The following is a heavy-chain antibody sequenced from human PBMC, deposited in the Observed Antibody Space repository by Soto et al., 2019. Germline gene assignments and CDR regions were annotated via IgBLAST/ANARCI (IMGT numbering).Heavy chain of an antibody. D-gene: IGHD3-10*01. J-gene: IGHJ3*01. Sequence: QITLKASGPTLVKPTQTLTLTCTFSGFSLSSSGVGVGQIRQPPGQALEWLALFYWDDDKRYSPSLMSRLSITKDTSQNPVVLTVTNMDPVDTATYYSAHRLTYLEAFDVWGRGTVVTVSS. CDR3: AHRLTYLEAFDV. V-gene: IGHV2-5*02. CDR2: FYWDDDK. CDR1: GFSLSSSGVG.